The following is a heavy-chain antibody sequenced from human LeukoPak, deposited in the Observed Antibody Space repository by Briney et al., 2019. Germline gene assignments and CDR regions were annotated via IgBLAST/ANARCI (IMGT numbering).Heavy chain of an antibody. V-gene: IGHV3-33*01. D-gene: IGHD6-19*01. J-gene: IGHJ4*02. CDR1: GFTFSSYG. CDR3: ARDGSSGWHWVDY. Sequence: PGESLRLSCAASGFTFSSYGMHWVRQAPGKGLEWVAVIWYDGSNKYYADSVKGRFTISRDNSKNTLYLQMNSLRAEDTAVYYCARDGSSGWHWVDYWGQGTLVTVSS. CDR2: IWYDGSNK.